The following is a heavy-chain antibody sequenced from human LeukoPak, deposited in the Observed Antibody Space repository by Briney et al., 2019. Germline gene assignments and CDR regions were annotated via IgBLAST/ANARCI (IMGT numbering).Heavy chain of an antibody. CDR3: ARLKGITMVRGNNWFDP. V-gene: IGHV5-51*01. CDR2: IYPGDPDT. Sequence: GESLKISCKGSGYSFTSYWIGWVRQMPGKGLEWMGIIYPGDPDTRYSPSFQGQVTISADKSISTAYLQWSSLKASDTAMYYCARLKGITMVRGNNWFDPWGQGTLVTVSS. J-gene: IGHJ5*02. D-gene: IGHD3-10*01. CDR1: GYSFTSYW.